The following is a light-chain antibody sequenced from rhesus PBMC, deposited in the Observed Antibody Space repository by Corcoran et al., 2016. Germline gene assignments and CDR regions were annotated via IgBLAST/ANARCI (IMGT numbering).Light chain of an antibody. CDR3: QHHNTYPWT. Sequence: DIQMTQSPSSLSASVGDRVSITCQASQDISNWLAWYQQKPGTAPKLLILAASRWLSGVPSRCSGIGSGTDFTLPISNLQPEDFTTYFCQHHNTYPWTFGQGTKVEIE. CDR2: AAS. J-gene: IGKJ1*01. CDR1: QDISNW. V-gene: IGKV1-33*02.